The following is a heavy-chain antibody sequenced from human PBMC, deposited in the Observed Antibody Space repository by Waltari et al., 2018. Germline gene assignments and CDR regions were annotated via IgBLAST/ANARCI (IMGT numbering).Heavy chain of an antibody. CDR3: ATWTGGSLGAFDN. J-gene: IGHJ3*02. D-gene: IGHD7-27*01. CDR1: GFTVSNNY. V-gene: IGHV3-53*01. Sequence: EVQLVESGGGLIQPGGSLRLSCEVSGFTVSNNYIGWVRQAPGKGLEWVSVIYSGGETYDADAVRGRFTISRDNSKNTLYLQMNSLRVEDTALYYCATWTGGSLGAFDNWGQGTMVTVSS. CDR2: IYSGGET.